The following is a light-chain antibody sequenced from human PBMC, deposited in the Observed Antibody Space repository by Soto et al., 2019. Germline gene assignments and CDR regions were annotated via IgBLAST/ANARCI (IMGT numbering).Light chain of an antibody. CDR3: QQYGSWT. CDR1: QSVSSSY. J-gene: IGKJ1*01. Sequence: EIVMTQSPGTLSLSPGERATLSCRASQSVSSSYLAWYQQKPGQAPRLLIYGASSRATGIPDRFSGSGSGTDFTLTISRLEPEDFAVYSCQQYGSWTFGQGTKVDIK. V-gene: IGKV3-20*01. CDR2: GAS.